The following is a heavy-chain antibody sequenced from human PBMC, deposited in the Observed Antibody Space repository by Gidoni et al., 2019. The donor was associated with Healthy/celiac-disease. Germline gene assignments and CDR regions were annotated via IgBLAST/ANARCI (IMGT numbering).Heavy chain of an antibody. Sequence: QLQLQESGPGLVKPSETLSLTCTVSGGSISSSSYYWGWIRQPPGKGLEWIGSIYYSGSTYYNPSLKSRVTISVDTSKNQFSLKLSSVTAADTAVYYCARHNPGYDFWSGYYTTAFDIWGQGTMVTVSS. V-gene: IGHV4-39*01. CDR3: ARHNPGYDFWSGYYTTAFDI. D-gene: IGHD3-3*01. J-gene: IGHJ3*02. CDR1: GGSISSSSYY. CDR2: IYYSGST.